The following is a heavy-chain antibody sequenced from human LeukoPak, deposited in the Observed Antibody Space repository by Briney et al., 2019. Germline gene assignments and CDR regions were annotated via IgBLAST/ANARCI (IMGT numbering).Heavy chain of an antibody. Sequence: PGGSLRLSCAASGFIFSSYSMNWVRQAPGKGLEWVSYISSSSSTIYYADSVKGRCTISRDNANNSLYLQMNSLRAEDTAVYYCARDSCSSTRCYDYWGQGTLVTVSS. D-gene: IGHD2-2*01. CDR1: GFIFSSYS. CDR2: ISSSSSTI. CDR3: ARDSCSSTRCYDY. J-gene: IGHJ4*02. V-gene: IGHV3-48*01.